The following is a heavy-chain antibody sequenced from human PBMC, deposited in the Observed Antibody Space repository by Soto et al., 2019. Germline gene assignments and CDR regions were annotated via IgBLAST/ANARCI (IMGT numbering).Heavy chain of an antibody. CDR3: AKERHYDFWSGTFDY. V-gene: IGHV3-48*01. J-gene: IGHJ4*02. CDR1: GFAFSSYS. CDR2: ISSSSSTI. D-gene: IGHD3-3*01. Sequence: GGSLRLSCAASGFAFSSYSMNWVRQAPGKGLEWVSYISSSSSTIYYADSVKGRFTISRDNAKNSLYLQMNSLRAEDTAVYYCAKERHYDFWSGTFDYWGQGTLVTVSS.